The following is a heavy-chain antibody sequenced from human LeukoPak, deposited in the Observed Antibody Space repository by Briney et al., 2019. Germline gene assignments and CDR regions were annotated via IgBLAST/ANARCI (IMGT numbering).Heavy chain of an antibody. V-gene: IGHV3-30-3*01. J-gene: IGHJ3*02. Sequence: PGRSLRLSCAASGFTFSSYALHWVRQAPGKGVEWVALISYDGTNKYYADSVKGRFTISRDNSKNTLYLQMNSLRAEDAAVYYCAREVMRWDDGRDAFDIWGQGTMVTVSS. D-gene: IGHD1-26*01. CDR3: AREVMRWDDGRDAFDI. CDR1: GFTFSSYA. CDR2: ISYDGTNK.